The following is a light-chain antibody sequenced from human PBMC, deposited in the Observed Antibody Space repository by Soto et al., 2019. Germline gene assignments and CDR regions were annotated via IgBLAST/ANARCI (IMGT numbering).Light chain of an antibody. J-gene: IGKJ2*01. Sequence: DIQMTQSPSTLSAFVGDRVTITCRASQSISNCLAWYQQKPGEAPKLLIYDASSLQSGVPSRFSGSGSGTDFTLTISSLQPDDFATYYCHQYNSDYTFGQGTRLEV. CDR1: QSISNC. CDR3: HQYNSDYT. CDR2: DAS. V-gene: IGKV1-5*01.